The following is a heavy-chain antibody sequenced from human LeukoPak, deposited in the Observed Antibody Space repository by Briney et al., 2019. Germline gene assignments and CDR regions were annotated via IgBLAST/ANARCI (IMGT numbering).Heavy chain of an antibody. D-gene: IGHD3-10*01. CDR3: ARQVLRGVIPVYFDY. Sequence: GESLKISCKGSGYSFTSYWIGWVGQMPGKGLEWMGIIYPGDSDTRYSPSFQGQVTISADKSISTAYLQWSSLKASDTAMYYCARQVLRGVIPVYFDYWGQGTLVTVSS. J-gene: IGHJ4*02. V-gene: IGHV5-51*01. CDR1: GYSFTSYW. CDR2: IYPGDSDT.